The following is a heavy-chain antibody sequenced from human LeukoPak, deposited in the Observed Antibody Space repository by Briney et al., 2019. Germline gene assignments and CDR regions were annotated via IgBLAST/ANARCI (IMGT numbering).Heavy chain of an antibody. J-gene: IGHJ6*03. V-gene: IGHV3-43D*03. CDR2: ISWDGGST. CDR3: AKDSSGWLEYYYMDA. Sequence: PGGSLRLSCAASGFTFDDYVMHWVRQVPGKGLEWVSLISWDGGSTYYADSVKGRFTISRDNSKNSLYLQMNSLRAEDTALYYCAKDSSGWLEYYYMDAWGKGTTVTISS. D-gene: IGHD6-19*01. CDR1: GFTFDDYV.